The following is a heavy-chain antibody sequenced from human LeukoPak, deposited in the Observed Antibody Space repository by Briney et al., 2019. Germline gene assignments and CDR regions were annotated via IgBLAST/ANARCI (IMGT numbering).Heavy chain of an antibody. V-gene: IGHV3-21*01. CDR2: ISSNSSYI. Sequence: GGSLRLSCAASGFTFSSYSMNWVRQAPGKGLEWVSSISSNSSYIYYADSVKGRFTISRDNDKNSLYLQMNSLRAEDTAVYYCARDRGIAASNWFDPWGQGTLVTVSS. CDR3: ARDRGIAASNWFDP. CDR1: GFTFSSYS. D-gene: IGHD6-13*01. J-gene: IGHJ5*02.